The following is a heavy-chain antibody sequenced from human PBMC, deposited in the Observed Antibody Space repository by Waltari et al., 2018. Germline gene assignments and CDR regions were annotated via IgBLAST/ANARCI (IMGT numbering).Heavy chain of an antibody. V-gene: IGHV4-59*01. Sequence: QVQLQESGPGLVKPSETLSLTCTVSGGSISSYYWSWIRQPPGKGLEWIGYIYYSGSTNYNPSLKGRVTISVDTSKNQFSLKLSSVTAADTAVYYCARDGASYYFDYWGQGTLVTVSS. J-gene: IGHJ4*02. CDR2: IYYSGST. CDR1: GGSISSYY. CDR3: ARDGASYYFDY.